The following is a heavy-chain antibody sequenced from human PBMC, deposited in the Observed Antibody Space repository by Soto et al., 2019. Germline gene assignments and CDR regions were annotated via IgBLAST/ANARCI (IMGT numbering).Heavy chain of an antibody. D-gene: IGHD6-19*01. CDR3: ARDKGSSTVVSGISQEGYFDS. Sequence: QVQLVESGGGVVQPGRSLRLSCAASGFTFSIFGMHWVRQAPGKGLEWAAIIWYDGSIAYYADSVRGRFTISRDNSKNTVYLQMNSLRAEDTAVYYCARDKGSSTVVSGISQEGYFDSWGQGTLVTVSS. CDR1: GFTFSIFG. V-gene: IGHV3-33*01. CDR2: IWYDGSIA. J-gene: IGHJ4*02.